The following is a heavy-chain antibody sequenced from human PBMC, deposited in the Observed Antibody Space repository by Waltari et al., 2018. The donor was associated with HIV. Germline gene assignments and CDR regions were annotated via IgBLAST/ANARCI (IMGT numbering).Heavy chain of an antibody. CDR2: INHSGSI. J-gene: IGHJ6*02. CDR1: DGSFSGYY. CDR3: ARGSWGSGMDV. V-gene: IGHV4-34*01. Sequence: QVRLQQWGAGLLKPSETLSLTCAVYDGSFSGYYWGWIRQPPGKGLECIGEINHSGSINYNPSLKSRVIISLDRYKNQVSLKLTAVTAADTALYYCARGSWGSGMDVWGLGTTVIVSS. D-gene: IGHD7-27*01.